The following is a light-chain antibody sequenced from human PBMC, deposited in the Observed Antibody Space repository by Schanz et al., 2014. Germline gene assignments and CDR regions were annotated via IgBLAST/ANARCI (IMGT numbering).Light chain of an antibody. CDR3: LQDYTYPFT. J-gene: IGKJ2*01. CDR2: DVS. Sequence: AIHLTQSPSSLAASVGASVTVTCRASQAISNNVAWYQQKPGKPPNLLMFDVSNLETGVSSRFSGSVSGTDFSLTISGLQPEDFATYFCLQDYTYPFTFGQGTKLEIK. CDR1: QAISNN. V-gene: IGKV1-13*02.